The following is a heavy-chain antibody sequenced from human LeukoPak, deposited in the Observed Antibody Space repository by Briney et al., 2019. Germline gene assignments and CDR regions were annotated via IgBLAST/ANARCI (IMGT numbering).Heavy chain of an antibody. CDR3: ARPLVRGSGSVNYYYYMDV. J-gene: IGHJ6*03. CDR2: ISSSSSYI. Sequence: NPGGSLRLSCAVSGFTFSSSETNWVRQAPGKGLEWVSYISSSSSYIYYADSVKGRFTISRDNAKNSLYLQMNSLGAEDTAVYYCARPLVRGSGSVNYYYYMDVWGKGTTVTVSS. D-gene: IGHD3-10*01. V-gene: IGHV3-21*05. CDR1: GFTFSSSE.